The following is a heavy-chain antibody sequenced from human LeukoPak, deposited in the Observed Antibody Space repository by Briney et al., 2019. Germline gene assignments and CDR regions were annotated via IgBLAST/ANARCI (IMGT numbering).Heavy chain of an antibody. D-gene: IGHD3-3*01. V-gene: IGHV3-21*05. CDR2: ISGSSSYI. CDR3: AKDQVTNYDFWSGYYTPSYYFDY. Sequence: GGSLRLSCEASGFTFSNYNMNWVRQAPGKGLEWVSYISGSSSYIYYADSVKGRFTISRDNSKNTLYLQMNSLRAEDTAVYYCAKDQVTNYDFWSGYYTPSYYFDYWGQGTLVTVSS. J-gene: IGHJ4*02. CDR1: GFTFSNYN.